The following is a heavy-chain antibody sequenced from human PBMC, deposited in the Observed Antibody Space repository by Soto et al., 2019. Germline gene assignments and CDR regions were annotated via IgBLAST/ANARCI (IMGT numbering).Heavy chain of an antibody. CDR3: ARKQYCSNGVCYKFDC. J-gene: IGHJ4*02. D-gene: IGHD2-8*01. V-gene: IGHV1-3*01. CDR2: INAGNGNT. Sequence: ASVKVSCKASGYTFTSYAMHWVRQAPGQRLEWMGWINAGNGNTKYSQKFQGRVTMTTDTSTSTAYMELRSLRSDDTAVYYCARKQYCSNGVCYKFDCWGQGTLVTVSS. CDR1: GYTFTSYA.